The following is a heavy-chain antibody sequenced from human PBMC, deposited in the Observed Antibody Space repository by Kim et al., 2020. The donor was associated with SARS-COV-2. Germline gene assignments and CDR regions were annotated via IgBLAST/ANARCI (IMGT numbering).Heavy chain of an antibody. CDR1: GYTFTSYD. D-gene: IGHD6-13*01. CDR3: ARGRGIGWQQLVRYYYYYMDV. J-gene: IGHJ6*03. Sequence: ASVKVSCKASGYTFTSYDINWVRQATGQGLEWMGWMNPNSGNTGYAQKFQGRVTMTRNTSISTAYMELSSLRSEDTAVYYCARGRGIGWQQLVRYYYYYMDVWGKGTTVTVSS. CDR2: MNPNSGNT. V-gene: IGHV1-8*01.